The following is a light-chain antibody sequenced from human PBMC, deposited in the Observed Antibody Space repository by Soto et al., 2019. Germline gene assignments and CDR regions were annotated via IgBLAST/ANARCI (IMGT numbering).Light chain of an antibody. CDR2: STS. Sequence: DIQMTQSPSSLSASVGDRVTITCRASQPISNWLAWYQQKPEKAPKSLIHSTSTLHSGVPSRFSGSGSGTEFTLTITSLQPEDFATYYCQQYNSHPPTFGGGTKVDIK. CDR1: QPISNW. J-gene: IGKJ4*01. V-gene: IGKV1D-16*01. CDR3: QQYNSHPPT.